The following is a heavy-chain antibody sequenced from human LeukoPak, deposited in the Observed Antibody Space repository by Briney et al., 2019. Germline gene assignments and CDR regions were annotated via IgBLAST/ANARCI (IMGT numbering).Heavy chain of an antibody. V-gene: IGHV3-7*01. CDR1: GFTFINYS. J-gene: IGHJ1*01. Sequence: GRSLRLSCAASGFTFINYSTSWVRPAPRKRLEWVANIKQDGSGKYYVEYVNGRFTISRENAKNSLYLQMNSLRAEDTAVYYCARVSSAGYSSGWSPCQHWGQGTLVTVSS. CDR3: ARVSSAGYSSGWSPCQH. D-gene: IGHD6-19*01. CDR2: IKQDGSGK.